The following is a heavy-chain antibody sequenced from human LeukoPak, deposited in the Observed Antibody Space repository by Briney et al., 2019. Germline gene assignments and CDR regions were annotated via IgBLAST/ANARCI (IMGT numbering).Heavy chain of an antibody. Sequence: GESLKISCKGSGYTFTTYWIGWVRQMPGKGLEWMGIIYRGDSDPRYSPSFQGQVTISADTSISTAYLQWSSLKASDSAMYYCVRHGLGSSWFGFDYWGQGTLVTVSS. J-gene: IGHJ4*02. D-gene: IGHD6-13*01. CDR3: VRHGLGSSWFGFDY. CDR2: IYRGDSDP. V-gene: IGHV5-51*01. CDR1: GYTFTTYW.